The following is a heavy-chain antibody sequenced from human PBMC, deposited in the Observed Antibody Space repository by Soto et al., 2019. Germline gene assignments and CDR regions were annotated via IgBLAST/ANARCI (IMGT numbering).Heavy chain of an antibody. D-gene: IGHD3-22*01. J-gene: IGHJ3*02. CDR3: AMTRLYDTGTNDYHRDALDI. V-gene: IGHV3-23*01. Sequence: EVQLLESGGGMVEPRGSLKLSCAASGFSFGTYVMNWVRQAPGKGLEWVSGISGSGGRVYSADSVKGRFTISRDNSRNTLYLQMNSLRAKDTAIYYCAMTRLYDTGTNDYHRDALDIWGQGTQVTVSS. CDR1: GFSFGTYV. CDR2: ISGSGGRV.